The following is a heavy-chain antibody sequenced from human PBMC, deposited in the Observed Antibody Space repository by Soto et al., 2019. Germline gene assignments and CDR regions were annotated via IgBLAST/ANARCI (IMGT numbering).Heavy chain of an antibody. CDR1: GYSFTNYY. CDR2: INPSGGGST. Sequence: GASVKVSCKASGYSFTNYYIHWVRQAPGQGLEWMGVINPSGGGSTMYAQRFQGRVTMARDTSTSTVYMDLSSLTSEDTAVYYCARERIVAVGTDGYYYYNGMDVWGQGTTVTVSS. CDR3: ARERIVAVGTDGYYYYNGMDV. D-gene: IGHD6-13*01. J-gene: IGHJ6*02. V-gene: IGHV1-46*01.